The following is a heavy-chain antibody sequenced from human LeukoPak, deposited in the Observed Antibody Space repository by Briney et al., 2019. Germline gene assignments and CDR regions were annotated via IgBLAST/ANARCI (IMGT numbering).Heavy chain of an antibody. CDR2: IIPIFGTA. Sequence: SVKVSCKASGGTFSSYAISWVRQALGQGLEWMGGIIPIFGTANYAQKFQGRVTITTDESTSTAYMGLSSLRSEDTAVYYCAREHDSFDPWGQGTLVTVSS. V-gene: IGHV1-69*05. CDR3: AREHDSFDP. D-gene: IGHD1-1*01. J-gene: IGHJ5*02. CDR1: GGTFSSYA.